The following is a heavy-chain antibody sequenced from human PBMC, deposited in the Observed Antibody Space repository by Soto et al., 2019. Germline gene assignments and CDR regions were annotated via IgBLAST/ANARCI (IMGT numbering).Heavy chain of an antibody. D-gene: IGHD5-18*01. CDR1: GYTFTSNA. CDR3: ARGAHTYGYLFDY. CDR2: VNAGNGYT. Sequence: QVHLVQSGAEVKKPGASVKVSCRSSGYTFTSNAIHWVRQAPGQSLEWMGWVNAGNGYTKYSQNFQGRVTITSDTSASTAYMELNSLRSEDTAVYYWARGAHTYGYLFDYWGQGTLLTVSS. V-gene: IGHV1-3*01. J-gene: IGHJ4*02.